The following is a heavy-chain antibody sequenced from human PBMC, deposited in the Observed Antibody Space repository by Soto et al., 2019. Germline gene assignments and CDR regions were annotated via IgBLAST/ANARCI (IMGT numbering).Heavy chain of an antibody. D-gene: IGHD6-19*01. CDR2: ISPYTGNT. Sequence: QVQLVQSGAEVKRPGASLKVSCKASGYTFTSYGINWVRQAPGQGLEWMGWISPYTGNTNYAQEFQGRVTMTADTSTSTAYMELRRLRSDDTAVYYWAREKGKAVTVPYYYYGMDVWGQGTTVTVSS. CDR1: GYTFTSYG. V-gene: IGHV1-18*04. CDR3: AREKGKAVTVPYYYYGMDV. J-gene: IGHJ6*02.